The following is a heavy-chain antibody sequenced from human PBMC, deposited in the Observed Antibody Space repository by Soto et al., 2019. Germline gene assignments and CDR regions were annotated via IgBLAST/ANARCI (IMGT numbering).Heavy chain of an antibody. J-gene: IGHJ6*02. CDR1: GFTFSSYG. D-gene: IGHD5-12*01. Sequence: QVQLVESGGGVVQPGRSLRLSCAVSGFTFSSYGIHWVRQAPGKGLEWVAVISYDGSNKYYVDSVKGRFTISRDNSENTXXLQMNSLRAEDTAVYYCAKQGDMATRAYDYYGMDVWGQGTTVTVSS. V-gene: IGHV3-30*18. CDR2: ISYDGSNK. CDR3: AKQGDMATRAYDYYGMDV.